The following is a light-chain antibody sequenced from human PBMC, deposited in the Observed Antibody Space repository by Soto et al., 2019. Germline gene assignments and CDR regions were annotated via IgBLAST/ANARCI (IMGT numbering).Light chain of an antibody. J-gene: IGLJ3*02. V-gene: IGLV2-23*01. CDR2: EGS. CDR3: CSYSSSSNFHWV. Sequence: QSALTQPASVSGSPGQSITISCTGTSSDVGSYNLVSWYQQHPGKAPKLMIYEGSKRPSGVSNRFSGSKSGNTASLTLSGLQAEDEADYYGCSYSSSSNFHWVFGGGTKLTVL. CDR1: SSDVGSYNL.